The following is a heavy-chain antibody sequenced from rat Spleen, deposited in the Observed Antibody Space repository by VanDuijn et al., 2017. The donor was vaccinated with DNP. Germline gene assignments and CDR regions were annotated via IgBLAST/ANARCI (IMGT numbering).Heavy chain of an antibody. V-gene: IGHV2-65*01. CDR1: GFSLTSYY. D-gene: IGHD4-3*01. J-gene: IGHJ2*01. CDR3: ARSVGSY. CDR2: IRNSGTT. Sequence: QVQLKETGPGLVQPTQTLSITCTVSGFSLTSYYIQWVRQTPGKGLEWMGFIRNSGTTDYNSDFKSRLSISRDTSKNRVFLKRNRLQTEDTAMYFCARSVGSYWGQGVMVTVSS.